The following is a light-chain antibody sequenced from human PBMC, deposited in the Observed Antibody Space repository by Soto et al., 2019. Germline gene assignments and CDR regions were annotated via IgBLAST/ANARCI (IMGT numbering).Light chain of an antibody. CDR3: SSYTDFNLYV. V-gene: IGLV2-14*03. Sequence: QSVLTQPASVSGSPGQSISISCTGTSSDVGGDNYVSWYQHQPGKAPKLMIFDVSGRPSGIANRFSGPKCGKTDSLTSSGVRPEDEAEYYCSSYTDFNLYVFGTGTKVTVL. J-gene: IGLJ1*01. CDR1: SSDVGGDNY. CDR2: DVS.